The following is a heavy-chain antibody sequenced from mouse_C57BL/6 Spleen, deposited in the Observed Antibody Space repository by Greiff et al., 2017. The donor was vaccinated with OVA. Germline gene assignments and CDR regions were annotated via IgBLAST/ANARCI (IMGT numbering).Heavy chain of an antibody. CDR1: GYSITSGYY. J-gene: IGHJ4*01. Sequence: EVKLQESGPGLVKPSQSLSLTCSVTGYSITSGYYWNWIRQFPGNKLEWMGYISYDGSNNYNPSLKNRISITRDTSKNQFFLKLNSVTTEDTATYYCAREPHYYGSSEGYYAMDYWGQGTSVTVSS. D-gene: IGHD1-1*01. V-gene: IGHV3-6*01. CDR2: ISYDGSN. CDR3: AREPHYYGSSEGYYAMDY.